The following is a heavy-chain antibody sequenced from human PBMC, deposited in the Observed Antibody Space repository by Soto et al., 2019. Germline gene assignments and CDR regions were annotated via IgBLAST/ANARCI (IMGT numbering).Heavy chain of an antibody. CDR2: IYSGGST. V-gene: IGHV3-66*01. CDR1: GFTVSSNY. J-gene: IGHJ4*02. D-gene: IGHD3-10*01. Sequence: HPGGSLRLSCAASGFTVSSNYMSWVRQAPGKGLEWVSVIYSGGSTYYADSVKGRFTISRDNSKNTLYLQMNSLRAEDTAVYYCARMVRGVRDTDYWGQGTLVTVSS. CDR3: ARMVRGVRDTDY.